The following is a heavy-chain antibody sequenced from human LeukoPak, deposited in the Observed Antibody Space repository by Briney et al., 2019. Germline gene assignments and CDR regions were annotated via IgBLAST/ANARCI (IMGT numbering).Heavy chain of an antibody. V-gene: IGHV3-7*01. Sequence: GGSLRLSCATSGFTFSDSWMSWFRQAPGKGLEWVAITNQDGSVRFYVDSVKGRFTISRDNAKNSLYLYMNSLRVEDTAVYFCARASRSTSSECWGQGILATVSS. CDR1: GFTFSDSW. J-gene: IGHJ4*02. D-gene: IGHD6-6*01. CDR2: TNQDGSVR. CDR3: ARASRSTSSEC.